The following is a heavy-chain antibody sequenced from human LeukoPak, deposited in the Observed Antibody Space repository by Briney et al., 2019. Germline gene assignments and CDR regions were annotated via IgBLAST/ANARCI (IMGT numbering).Heavy chain of an antibody. Sequence: SQTLSLTCAISGDSVSSNSAAWNWIRQSPSRGLEWLGRTYYRSKWYNDYAVSVKSRITINPDTSKNQFSLKLSSVTAADTAVYYCATMSPPGIAAAGTPGMDVWGQGTTVTVSS. D-gene: IGHD6-13*01. CDR3: ATMSPPGIAAAGTPGMDV. J-gene: IGHJ6*02. V-gene: IGHV6-1*01. CDR1: GDSVSSNSAA. CDR2: TYYRSKWYN.